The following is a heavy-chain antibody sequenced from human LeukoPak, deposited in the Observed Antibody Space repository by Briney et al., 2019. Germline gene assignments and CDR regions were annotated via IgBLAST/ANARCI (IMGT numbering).Heavy chain of an antibody. Sequence: GGSLRLSCAASGFAISTYAMAWVHPAPGKGLEWISSLSSGRSPSYSDSLEGRLTMSSDNARNTLYLQMDNLRGEDTAMYYCARQLGYCAAGTCYFDSWGHGTQVTVSS. V-gene: IGHV3-69-1*01. J-gene: IGHJ4*01. CDR2: LSSGRSP. D-gene: IGHD2-8*02. CDR1: GFAISTYA. CDR3: ARQLGYCAAGTCYFDS.